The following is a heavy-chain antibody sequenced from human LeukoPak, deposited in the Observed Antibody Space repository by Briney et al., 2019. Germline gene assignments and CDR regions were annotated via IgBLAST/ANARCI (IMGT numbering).Heavy chain of an antibody. CDR2: MNPNSGNT. J-gene: IGHJ5*02. D-gene: IGHD4-17*01. CDR1: GYTFTSYD. Sequence: ASVTVSCKASGYTFTSYDINWVRQAPGQGLEWMGWMNPNSGNTVYAQKFQGRVTMTRNTSISTAYMELSSLRSEDTAVYYCAREWGLTTVTLAFDPWGQGTLVTVSS. CDR3: AREWGLTTVTLAFDP. V-gene: IGHV1-8*01.